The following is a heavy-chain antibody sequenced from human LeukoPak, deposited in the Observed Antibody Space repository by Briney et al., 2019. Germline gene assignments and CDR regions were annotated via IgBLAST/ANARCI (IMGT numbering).Heavy chain of an antibody. CDR1: GFTFGSYA. Sequence: HPGGSLRLSCAASGFTFGSYAMSWVRQAPGKGLEWVSAISASGYNTYYADSVKGRFTISRDKSKNTVYLQMNSLRAEDTAVYYCAKDAHSSSSTGWGQGTLVTVSS. D-gene: IGHD6-13*01. CDR2: ISASGYNT. J-gene: IGHJ4*02. V-gene: IGHV3-23*01. CDR3: AKDAHSSSSTG.